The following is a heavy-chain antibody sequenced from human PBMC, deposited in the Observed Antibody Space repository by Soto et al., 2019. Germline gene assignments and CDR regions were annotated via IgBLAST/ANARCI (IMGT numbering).Heavy chain of an antibody. J-gene: IGHJ4*02. Sequence: QVQLVESGGGVVQPGRSLRLSCAASGFTFSSYAMHWVRQAPGKGLEWVAVISYDGRNKYYADSVKGRFTISRDNSKNTLYLQMNSLRAEDTAVYYCARDRGTTFPHVQYYFDYWGQGTLVTVSS. CDR1: GFTFSSYA. D-gene: IGHD1-7*01. V-gene: IGHV3-30*04. CDR2: ISYDGRNK. CDR3: ARDRGTTFPHVQYYFDY.